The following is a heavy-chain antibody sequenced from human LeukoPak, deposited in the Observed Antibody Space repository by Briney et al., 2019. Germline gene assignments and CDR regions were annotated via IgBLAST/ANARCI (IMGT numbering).Heavy chain of an antibody. J-gene: IGHJ4*02. D-gene: IGHD1-14*01. CDR1: GFTFSNYW. CDR3: ARARIDY. Sequence: GGSLRLSCAASGFTFSNYWMSWVRQAPGKGLEWVANIKQDGSEKYYVDSEKGRFTISRDNAKNSLYLQMNSLRAEDTAMYYCARARIDYWGQGTLVTVSS. V-gene: IGHV3-7*04. CDR2: IKQDGSEK.